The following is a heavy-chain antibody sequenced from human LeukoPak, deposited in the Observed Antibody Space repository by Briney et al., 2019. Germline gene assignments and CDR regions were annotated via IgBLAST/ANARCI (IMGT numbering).Heavy chain of an antibody. CDR2: IYYSGST. CDR1: GGSISSYY. Sequence: SETLSLTCTVSGGSISSYYWSWIRQPPGKGLEWIGYIYYSGSTNYNPSLKSRVTISVDTSKNQFSLKLSSVTAADTAVYYCARARIALMGGFDYWGQGTLVTVSS. D-gene: IGHD2-8*01. V-gene: IGHV4-59*01. CDR3: ARARIALMGGFDY. J-gene: IGHJ4*02.